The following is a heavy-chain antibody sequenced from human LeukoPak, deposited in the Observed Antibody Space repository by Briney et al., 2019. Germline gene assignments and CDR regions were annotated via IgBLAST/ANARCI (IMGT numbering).Heavy chain of an antibody. D-gene: IGHD3-22*01. V-gene: IGHV4-34*01. Sequence: KSSETLSLTCTVYGGSFTDYFWTWIRQSPGKGLEWIGEINDYTGDTDYNPSLNSRVSISLEKSKNQFSLELRSVTAADTAVYYCARGRIAKIVVVHSFSYGMDVWGQGTTVTVSS. CDR3: ARGRIAKIVVVHSFSYGMDV. CDR2: INDYTGDT. CDR1: GGSFTDYF. J-gene: IGHJ6*02.